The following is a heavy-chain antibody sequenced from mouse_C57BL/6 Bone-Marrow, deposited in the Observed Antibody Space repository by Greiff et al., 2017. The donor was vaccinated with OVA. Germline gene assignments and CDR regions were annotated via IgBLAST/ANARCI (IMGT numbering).Heavy chain of an antibody. J-gene: IGHJ4*01. Sequence: EVKLVESGGDLVKPGGSLKLSCAASGFTFSSYGMSWVRQTPDKRLEWVVTISSGGSYTYYPDSVKGRFTISRDNAKNTLYLQMSSLKSEDTAMYYCARQGYYVDYAMDYWGQGTSVTVSS. CDR3: ARQGYYVDYAMDY. V-gene: IGHV5-6*01. CDR1: GFTFSSYG. CDR2: ISSGGSYT. D-gene: IGHD2-3*01.